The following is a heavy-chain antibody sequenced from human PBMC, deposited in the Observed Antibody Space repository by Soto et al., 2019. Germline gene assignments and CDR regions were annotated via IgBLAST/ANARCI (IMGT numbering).Heavy chain of an antibody. D-gene: IGHD6-6*01. Sequence: SGFTFSTYSMDWVREAPGKGLEWVSSISSSSSYIYYADSVKGRFTISRDNAKNSLYLQMNSLRSEDTAVYYCAREYSRSGGDAFDIWGQGTMVTVSS. CDR3: AREYSRSGGDAFDI. J-gene: IGHJ3*02. CDR2: ISSSSSYI. CDR1: GFTFSTYS. V-gene: IGHV3-21*04.